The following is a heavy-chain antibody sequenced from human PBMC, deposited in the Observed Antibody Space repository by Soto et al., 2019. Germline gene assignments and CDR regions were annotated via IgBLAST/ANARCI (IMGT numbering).Heavy chain of an antibody. D-gene: IGHD3-10*01. J-gene: IGHJ6*02. CDR3: ARDSMVRGVIQTYGMDV. Sequence: GGSLRLSCAASGFTFSSYARSWVRQAPGKGLEWVAVISDGGGNTYYADSVKGRFTISRDNSKNTLYLQMNSLRAEGTAVYYCARDSMVRGVIQTYGMDVWGQGTTVTVSS. V-gene: IGHV3-23*01. CDR2: ISDGGGNT. CDR1: GFTFSSYA.